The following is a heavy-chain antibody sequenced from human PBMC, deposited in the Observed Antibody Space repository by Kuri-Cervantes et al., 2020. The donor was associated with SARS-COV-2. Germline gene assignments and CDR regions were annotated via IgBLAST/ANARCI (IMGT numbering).Heavy chain of an antibody. J-gene: IGHJ5*02. CDR1: GFTFSSYA. CDR2: ISGSGGST. V-gene: IGHV3-23*01. Sequence: GGSLRLSCAASGFTFSSYAMSWVRQAPGKGLEWVSAISGSGGSTYYADSVKRRFTISRDNSKNTLYLQMNSLRAEDTAVYYCAKDLGRPNWFDPWGQGTLVTVSS. CDR3: AKDLGRPNWFDP.